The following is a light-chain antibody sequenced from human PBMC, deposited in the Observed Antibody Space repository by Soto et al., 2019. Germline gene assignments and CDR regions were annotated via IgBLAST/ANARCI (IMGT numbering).Light chain of an antibody. V-gene: IGKV1-9*01. Sequence: IQFTQSPSSLSASVGDRVTITCRASQDISSFLAWYQQKPGKAPKLLIYGASTLQRGVPARFSGSGSGTDFTLTISNLQPEDFATYYCQQLNAFPLTFGQGTRLEIK. CDR3: QQLNAFPLT. CDR2: GAS. CDR1: QDISSF. J-gene: IGKJ5*01.